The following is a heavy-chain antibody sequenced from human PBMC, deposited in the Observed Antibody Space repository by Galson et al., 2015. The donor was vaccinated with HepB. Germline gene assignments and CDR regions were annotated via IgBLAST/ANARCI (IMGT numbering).Heavy chain of an antibody. Sequence: SVKVSCKASGYKFTCYYMHWVRQAPGQGHDWMGIINPSGGSTDYVQKFRGRHTMTRDTSTSTVFMELSSLRSEDTAVYPCARCVLLWDGPDYWGQGTLVTVSS. CDR2: INPSGGST. CDR1: GYKFTCYY. J-gene: IGHJ4*02. CDR3: ARCVLLWDGPDY. D-gene: IGHD3-10*01. V-gene: IGHV1-46*01.